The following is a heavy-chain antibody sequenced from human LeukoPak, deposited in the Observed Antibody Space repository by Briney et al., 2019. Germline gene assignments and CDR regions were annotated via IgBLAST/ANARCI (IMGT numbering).Heavy chain of an antibody. J-gene: IGHJ6*02. CDR3: AKPLYDILTARVPLIYYYYSMDV. CDR2: ISGSGGSS. D-gene: IGHD3-9*01. V-gene: IGHV3-23*01. Sequence: GGSLRLSCAASGFTFSSYAMSWVRQAPGKGLEWVSAISGSGGSSYYADSVKGRFTISRDNSKNTLYLQMNSLRAEDTAVYYCAKPLYDILTARVPLIYYYYSMDVWGQGTTVTVSS. CDR1: GFTFSSYA.